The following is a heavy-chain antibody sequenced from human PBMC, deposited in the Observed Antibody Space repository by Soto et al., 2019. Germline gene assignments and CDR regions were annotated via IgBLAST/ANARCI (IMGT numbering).Heavy chain of an antibody. D-gene: IGHD1-26*01. Sequence: QVQLQQSGAGLLKPSETLSLTCDVYGGSFSDYIWTWIRQTPGKGLQWIGQINHSGSANYNPSLKSRVTISVHTSSSQFSLELSSVPAADTAVYYCARGLISGSHYSGGWYYFDSWGQGTQVTVSS. CDR3: ARGLISGSHYSGGWYYFDS. J-gene: IGHJ4*02. CDR2: INHSGSA. CDR1: GGSFSDYI. V-gene: IGHV4-34*01.